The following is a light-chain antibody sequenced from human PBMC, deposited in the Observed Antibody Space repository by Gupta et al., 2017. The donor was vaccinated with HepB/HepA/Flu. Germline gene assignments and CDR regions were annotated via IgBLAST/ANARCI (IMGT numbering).Light chain of an antibody. V-gene: IGKV1-39*01. Sequence: DIQMTQSPSSLSASVGDRVTITCRASQSIGDYLSWYQQRPGKAPKLLIYGASSLQSGVPSRFSGSGSGTDFTLTISKLRPEDFATYYCQHKDCTPLTFGGGTKVDSK. J-gene: IGKJ4*01. CDR2: GAS. CDR1: QSIGDY. CDR3: QHKDCTPLT.